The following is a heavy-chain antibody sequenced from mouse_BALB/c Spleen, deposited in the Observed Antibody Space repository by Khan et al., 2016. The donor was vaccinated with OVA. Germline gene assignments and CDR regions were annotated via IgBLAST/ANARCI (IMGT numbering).Heavy chain of an antibody. V-gene: IGHV1-4*01. CDR2: INPSSGYT. CDR3: ARDGAYYRNDGWFAY. D-gene: IGHD2-14*01. CDR1: GYTFTSYT. J-gene: IGHJ3*01. Sequence: VQLQQSGAELARPGASVKMSCKASGYTFTSYTIHWIKQRPGQGLEWIGYINPSSGYTNYNQKFKDKATLTADKSSTTAYMHLSSLTSDDSAVYYCARDGAYYRNDGWFAYWGQGTLVTVSA.